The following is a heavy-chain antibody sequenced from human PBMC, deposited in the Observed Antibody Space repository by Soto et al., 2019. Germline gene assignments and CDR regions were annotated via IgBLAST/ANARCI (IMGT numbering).Heavy chain of an antibody. Sequence: SETLSLTCAVSDYSISSGNFWGCIRQPPGRGLEWIASISHTRNAYYNPSLKSRVTISVDTSKNQFSLNLSSVTAADTAVYYCARDVRVGSSNWFDPWGQGTLVTVSS. CDR3: ARDVRVGSSNWFDP. D-gene: IGHD1-26*01. V-gene: IGHV4-38-2*02. J-gene: IGHJ5*02. CDR2: ISHTRNA. CDR1: DYSISSGNF.